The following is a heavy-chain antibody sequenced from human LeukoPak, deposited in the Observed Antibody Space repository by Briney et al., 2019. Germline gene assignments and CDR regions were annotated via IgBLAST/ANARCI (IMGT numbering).Heavy chain of an antibody. V-gene: IGHV4-34*12. J-gene: IGHJ4*02. CDR1: GGSFNDYY. Sequence: NPSETLSLTCTVYGGSFNDYYWTWIRQSPGKGLEWVAEIIYSGRTNYNPSLGSRVSLSVDTSKRQFSLKLTSVTAADTALYFCARAILVKVYAAFDHWGQGTLVTVSS. D-gene: IGHD2-8*01. CDR3: ARAILVKVYAAFDH. CDR2: IIYSGRT.